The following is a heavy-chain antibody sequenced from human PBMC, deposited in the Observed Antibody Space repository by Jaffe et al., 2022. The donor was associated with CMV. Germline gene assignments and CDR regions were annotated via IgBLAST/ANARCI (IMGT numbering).Heavy chain of an antibody. CDR3: ARLASTWIVVVNDAFDI. CDR1: GGSISSSSYY. J-gene: IGHJ3*02. V-gene: IGHV4-39*01. D-gene: IGHD3-22*01. Sequence: QLQLQESGPGLVKPSETLSLTCTVSGGSISSSSYYWGWIRQPPGKGLEWIGSIYYSGSTYYNPSLKSRVTISVDTSKNQFSLKLSSVTAADTAVYYCARLASTWIVVVNDAFDIWGQGTMVTVSS. CDR2: IYYSGST.